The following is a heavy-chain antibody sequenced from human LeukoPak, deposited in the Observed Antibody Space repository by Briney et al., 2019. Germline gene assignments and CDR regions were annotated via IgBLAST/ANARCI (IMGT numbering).Heavy chain of an antibody. J-gene: IGHJ4*02. CDR3: AGGYSSSWYDY. V-gene: IGHV3-30-3*01. CDR1: GFTFSSHA. CDR2: ISYDGGNK. D-gene: IGHD6-13*01. Sequence: GGSLRLSCAASGFTFSSHAMHWVRQAPGKGLEWVAVISYDGGNKYYADSVKGRFTISRDNAKNSLYLQMNSLRAEDTAVYYCAGGYSSSWYDYWGQGTLVTVSS.